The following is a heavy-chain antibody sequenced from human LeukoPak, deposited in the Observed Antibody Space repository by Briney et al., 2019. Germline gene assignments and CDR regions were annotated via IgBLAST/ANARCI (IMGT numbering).Heavy chain of an antibody. CDR3: AREGWQWLVHAFDI. V-gene: IGHV4-59*12. D-gene: IGHD6-19*01. CDR1: DDSITMYY. J-gene: IGHJ3*02. CDR2: IYYGGST. Sequence: SETLSLTCSVSDDSITMYYWTWIRQPPGKVLEWIGSIYYGGSTYYNPSLESRVTISVDTSKNQFSLKLSSVTAADTAMYYCAREGWQWLVHAFDIWGQGTMVTVSS.